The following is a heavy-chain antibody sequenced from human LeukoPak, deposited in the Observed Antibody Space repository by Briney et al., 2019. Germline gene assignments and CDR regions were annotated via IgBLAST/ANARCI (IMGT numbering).Heavy chain of an antibody. V-gene: IGHV4-61*08. CDR2: ISDSGST. J-gene: IGHJ4*02. CDR1: GGSISSGGYS. Sequence: SQTLSLTCAVSGGSISSGGYSWSWIRQSPGRGLEWIGYISDSGSTNYNPSLKSRVTISVDTSKNQFSLMLSSVTAADTAVYYCARGYDSSAYYPFNYWGQGTLVTVSS. D-gene: IGHD3-22*01. CDR3: ARGYDSSAYYPFNY.